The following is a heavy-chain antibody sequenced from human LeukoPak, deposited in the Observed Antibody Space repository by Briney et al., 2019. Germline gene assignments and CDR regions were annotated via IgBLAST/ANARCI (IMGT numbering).Heavy chain of an antibody. CDR2: MNPNSGNT. J-gene: IGHJ5*02. V-gene: IGHV1-8*01. Sequence: ASVKVSCKASGYTFTSYDINWVRQATGQGLERMGWMNPNSGNTGYAQKFQGRVTMTRNTSISTAYMELSSLRSEDTAVYYCALPGYSSGWYFSWFDPWGQGTLVTVSS. D-gene: IGHD6-19*01. CDR1: GYTFTSYD. CDR3: ALPGYSSGWYFSWFDP.